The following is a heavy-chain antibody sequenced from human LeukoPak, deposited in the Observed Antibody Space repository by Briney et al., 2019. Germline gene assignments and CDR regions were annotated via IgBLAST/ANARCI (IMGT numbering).Heavy chain of an antibody. Sequence: ETLSLTCTVSGGSISSYYWSWIRQPPGKGLEWIGYIYYSGSTNYNPSLKSRVTISVDTSKNQFSLKLSSVTAADTAVYYCARERYYDILTGLMDVWGKGTTVTVSS. J-gene: IGHJ6*04. V-gene: IGHV4-59*01. D-gene: IGHD3-9*01. CDR2: IYYSGST. CDR1: GGSISSYY. CDR3: ARERYYDILTGLMDV.